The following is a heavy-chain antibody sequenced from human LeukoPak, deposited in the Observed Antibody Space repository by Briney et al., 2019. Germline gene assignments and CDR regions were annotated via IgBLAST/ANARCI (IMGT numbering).Heavy chain of an antibody. V-gene: IGHV1-24*01. CDR2: FDPEDGET. J-gene: IGHJ5*02. CDR1: GYTLTELS. CDR3: ATGKYSNYYNWFDP. D-gene: IGHD4-11*01. Sequence: GASVKVSCKVSGYTLTELSMHWVRQAPGKGLEWMGGFDPEDGETIYAQKFQGRVTMTEDTSTDTAYMELSSLRSEDTAVYYCATGKYSNYYNWFDPWGQGTLVTVSS.